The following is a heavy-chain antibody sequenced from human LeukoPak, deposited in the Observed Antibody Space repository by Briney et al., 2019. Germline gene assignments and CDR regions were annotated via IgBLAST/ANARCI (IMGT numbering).Heavy chain of an antibody. V-gene: IGHV1-2*06. CDR3: ARRMGSGYDFGY. J-gene: IGHJ4*02. D-gene: IGHD5-12*01. CDR2: ISPKSGGT. CDR1: GYTFSGHY. Sequence: ASVKVSCKASGYTFSGHYIHWVRQAPGQGLEWMGRISPKSGGTNYAQKFQGRVTMTRDTSISTAYMELSSLRTDDTAVYYCARRMGSGYDFGYWGQGTLVTVSS.